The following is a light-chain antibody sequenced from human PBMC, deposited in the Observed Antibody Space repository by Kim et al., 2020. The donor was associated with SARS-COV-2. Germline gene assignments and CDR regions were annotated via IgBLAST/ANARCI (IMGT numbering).Light chain of an antibody. Sequence: SLSPGERTTLSCRASRSVASSYIAWYQQKPGQSPRLLIYGTSNRATDIPERFSGSGSGTDFTLSISRLEPEDFAMYYCQQFGSMYTFGQGTKLEI. CDR2: GTS. V-gene: IGKV3-20*01. CDR3: QQFGSMYT. J-gene: IGKJ2*01. CDR1: RSVASSY.